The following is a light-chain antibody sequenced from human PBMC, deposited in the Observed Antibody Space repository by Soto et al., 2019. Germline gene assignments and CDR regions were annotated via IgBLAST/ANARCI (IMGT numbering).Light chain of an antibody. CDR3: QQSYSTPYT. Sequence: DIQMTQSPYSLSASVGDRVTITCRASQSISIYLNWYQQKPGKAPKLLIYAASSLQSGVPSRFSGSGSGTDFTLTISSLQPEDFATYYCQQSYSTPYTFGQGTKLEIK. V-gene: IGKV1-39*01. CDR2: AAS. CDR1: QSISIY. J-gene: IGKJ2*01.